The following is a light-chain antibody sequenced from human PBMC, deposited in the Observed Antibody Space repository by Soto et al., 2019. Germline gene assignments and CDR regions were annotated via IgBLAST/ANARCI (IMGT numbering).Light chain of an antibody. Sequence: QSVLTQPASVSGSPGQSITISCTGTSSDIGAYNYVSWYQQYPGKAPRPLIYAVSNRPSGVSDRFSGSKSGNTASLTISGLQAEDEAHYYCCSYGGRILVIFGEGTKLTVL. CDR2: AVS. J-gene: IGLJ2*01. V-gene: IGLV2-14*01. CDR3: CSYGGRILVI. CDR1: SSDIGAYNY.